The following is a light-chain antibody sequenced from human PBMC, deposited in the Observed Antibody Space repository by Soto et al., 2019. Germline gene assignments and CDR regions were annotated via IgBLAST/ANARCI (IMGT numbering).Light chain of an antibody. J-gene: IGKJ4*01. CDR3: QQYGSSLLT. CDR1: QSVSSSY. Sequence: EIVLTQSPGTLSLSPGERATLSCRASQSVSSSYLAWYQQRTGQAPRLLIYGASSRATGIPDRFSGSGSGIDFTLTISRLEPEDFAIYYGQQYGSSLLTFGGGTKVEIK. V-gene: IGKV3-20*01. CDR2: GAS.